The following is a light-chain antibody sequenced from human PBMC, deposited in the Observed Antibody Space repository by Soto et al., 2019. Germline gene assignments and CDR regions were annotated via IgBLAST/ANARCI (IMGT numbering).Light chain of an antibody. Sequence: EIVLTQSPATLSLSPGERATLSCRASQSVSSYLAWYQQKPGQAPRHLIYDASNRATGIPARFSGSGSGTDFTLTISILEPEDFAFYYCQQRSNWLYTFGQGTKLEIK. J-gene: IGKJ2*01. CDR1: QSVSSY. V-gene: IGKV3-11*01. CDR3: QQRSNWLYT. CDR2: DAS.